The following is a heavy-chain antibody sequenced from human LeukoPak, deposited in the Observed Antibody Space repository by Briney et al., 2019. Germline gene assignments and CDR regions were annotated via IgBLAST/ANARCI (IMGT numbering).Heavy chain of an antibody. D-gene: IGHD3-22*01. CDR1: GGSISSSSYY. V-gene: IGHV4-39*07. J-gene: IGHJ4*02. CDR2: IYYSGST. Sequence: PSETLSLTCTVSGGSISSSSYYWGWIRQPPGKGLEWIGSIYYSGSTYYNPSLKSRVTISVDTSKNQFSLKLSSVTAADTAVYYCARDGPYVSGYYDSSGYYFGSIFDYWGQGTLVTVSS. CDR3: ARDGPYVSGYYDSSGYYFGSIFDY.